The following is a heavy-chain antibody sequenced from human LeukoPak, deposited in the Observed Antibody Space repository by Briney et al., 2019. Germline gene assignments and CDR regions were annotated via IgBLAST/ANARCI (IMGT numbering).Heavy chain of an antibody. Sequence: ASVKVSCKASGYTFTDYFMHWVRQAPGQGLEWMGWINPNSGGTHYAQKFQGRVTMTRDTSISTAYMELSRLRSDDTAVYYCARDPGYSSPRGDYWGQGTLVTASS. J-gene: IGHJ4*02. CDR2: INPNSGGT. CDR1: GYTFTDYF. CDR3: ARDPGYSSPRGDY. D-gene: IGHD5-18*01. V-gene: IGHV1-2*02.